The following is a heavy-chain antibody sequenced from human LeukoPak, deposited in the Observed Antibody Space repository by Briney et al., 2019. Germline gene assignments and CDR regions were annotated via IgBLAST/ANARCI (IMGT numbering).Heavy chain of an antibody. J-gene: IGHJ5*02. Sequence: PGGSLRLSCAASGFTFSSYAMHWVRQAPGKGLEWVALISYDGSIKYYADSVKGRFTISRDNPKNTLYLQMNSLRAEDTAVYYCARAEYYDFWSGYEGKNWFDPWGQGTLVTVSS. D-gene: IGHD3-3*01. CDR1: GFTFSSYA. CDR2: ISYDGSIK. V-gene: IGHV3-30-3*01. CDR3: ARAEYYDFWSGYEGKNWFDP.